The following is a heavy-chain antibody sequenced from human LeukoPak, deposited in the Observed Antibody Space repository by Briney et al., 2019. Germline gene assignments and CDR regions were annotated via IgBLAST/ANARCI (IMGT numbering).Heavy chain of an antibody. J-gene: IGHJ4*02. CDR3: ARDGGYSGNERPYYFDC. CDR1: GFTFSSYA. D-gene: IGHD5-12*01. Sequence: GGSLRLSCAASGFTFSSYAMSWVRQAPGKGLEWVSAISGSGGTIYNADSVKGRFTISRDNAKNSLYLQMNSLRAEDTAVYYCARDGGYSGNERPYYFDCWGQGTLVTVSS. CDR2: ISGSGGTI. V-gene: IGHV3-23*01.